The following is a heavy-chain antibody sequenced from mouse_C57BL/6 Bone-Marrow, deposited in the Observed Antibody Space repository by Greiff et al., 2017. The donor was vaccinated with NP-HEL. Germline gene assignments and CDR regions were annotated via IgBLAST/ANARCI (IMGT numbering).Heavy chain of an antibody. D-gene: IGHD1-1*01. J-gene: IGHJ4*01. CDR3: TDLLLLLRVYAMDY. V-gene: IGHV6-3*01. CDR1: GFTFSNYW. CDR2: ISLKSDNDAK. Sequence: EVKLQESGGGLVQPGGSMKLSCVASGFTFSNYWMNWVRQSPEKGLEWVAQISLKSDNDAKHYAESVKGRFTISRDDSKSSVYLQMHNLRAEDTEIYYFTDLLLLLRVYAMDYWGQGTSVTVSS.